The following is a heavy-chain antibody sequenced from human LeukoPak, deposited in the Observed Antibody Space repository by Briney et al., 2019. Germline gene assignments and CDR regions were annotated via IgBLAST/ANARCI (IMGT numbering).Heavy chain of an antibody. V-gene: IGHV4-61*02. CDR1: GGSISSGSYY. CDR2: IYTSGSN. CDR3: ARGGWSSSWDDAFDI. J-gene: IGHJ3*02. Sequence: PSETLSLTCAVSGGSISSGSYYWSWIRQPAGKGLEWIGRIYTSGSNNYNPSLKSRVTISVDTSKNQFSLKLSSVTAADTAVYYCARGGWSSSWDDAFDIWGQGTMVTVSS. D-gene: IGHD6-13*01.